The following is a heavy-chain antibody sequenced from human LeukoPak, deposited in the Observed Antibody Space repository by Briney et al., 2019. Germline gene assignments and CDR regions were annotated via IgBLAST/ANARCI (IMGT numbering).Heavy chain of an antibody. CDR1: GLTVNNNY. V-gene: IGHV3-53*01. Sequence: GGSLRFSCAASGLTVNNNYMNWVRQAPGKGLEWVSALYIGGNTYYADSVRGRFTISRDNSKNTLYLQMNSLRAEDTAIYYCMTAAGYNFGQYWGQGTLATVSS. J-gene: IGHJ4*02. D-gene: IGHD5-18*01. CDR2: LYIGGNT. CDR3: MTAAGYNFGQY.